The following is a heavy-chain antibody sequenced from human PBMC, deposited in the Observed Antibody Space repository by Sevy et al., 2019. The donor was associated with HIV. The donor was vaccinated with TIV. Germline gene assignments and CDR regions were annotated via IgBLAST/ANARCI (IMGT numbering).Heavy chain of an antibody. J-gene: IGHJ5*02. Sequence: ASVKVSCKASGGNFSSYAISWVRQAPGQGLEWMGGIIPIFGTANYAQKFQGRVTITADKSTSTAYMELSSLRSEDTAVYYCARDRRATGYSSGWYPNWFDPWGQGTLVTVSS. CDR2: IIPIFGTA. D-gene: IGHD6-19*01. CDR1: GGNFSSYA. CDR3: ARDRRATGYSSGWYPNWFDP. V-gene: IGHV1-69*06.